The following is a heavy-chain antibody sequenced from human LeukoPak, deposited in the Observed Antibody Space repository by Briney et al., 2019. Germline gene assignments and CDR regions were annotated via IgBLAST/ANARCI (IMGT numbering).Heavy chain of an antibody. Sequence: SETLSLTCTVSGGSISSYYWSWIRQPPGRGLEWIGYIYYSGSTNYNPSLKSRVTISVDTSKNQFSLKLSSVTAADTAVYYCARDYYGSGCLLDYWGQGTLVTVSS. D-gene: IGHD3-10*01. CDR2: IYYSGST. CDR1: GGSISSYY. J-gene: IGHJ4*02. CDR3: ARDYYGSGCLLDY. V-gene: IGHV4-59*01.